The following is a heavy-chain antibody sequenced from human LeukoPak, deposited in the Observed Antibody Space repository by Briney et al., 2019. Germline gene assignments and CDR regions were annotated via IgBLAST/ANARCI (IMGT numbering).Heavy chain of an antibody. Sequence: GGSLRLSCAASGFTFISYAMSWVRQAPGKGLEWISAISGSGDTTYSADSVRGRFTISRDNSKNTLFLQMNSLRAEDTAVYYCAKAYVDTTYFDSWGQGTLVTVSS. CDR3: AKAYVDTTYFDS. CDR2: ISGSGDTT. D-gene: IGHD5-18*01. V-gene: IGHV3-23*01. CDR1: GFTFISYA. J-gene: IGHJ4*02.